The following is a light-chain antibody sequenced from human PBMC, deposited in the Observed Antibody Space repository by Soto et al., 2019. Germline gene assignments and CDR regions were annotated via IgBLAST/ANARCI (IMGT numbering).Light chain of an antibody. V-gene: IGKV3-15*01. Sequence: EIVMTQSPATLSVSPGERATLSCRDGQTVSSNLAWYQQKPGQAPRLLIYGASTRATGIPERFSGIGSGTEFTLTISSLQSEDLAVYYCQQYDNWLRTFGQGTKLEIK. CDR1: QTVSSN. CDR2: GAS. CDR3: QQYDNWLRT. J-gene: IGKJ2*01.